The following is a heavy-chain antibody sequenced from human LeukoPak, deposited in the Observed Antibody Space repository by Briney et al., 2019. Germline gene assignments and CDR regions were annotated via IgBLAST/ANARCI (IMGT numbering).Heavy chain of an antibody. CDR1: GFTFSSHW. V-gene: IGHV3-74*01. CDR2: INSDGSSI. CDR3: ASFGNYYDSSGLDY. J-gene: IGHJ4*02. Sequence: GGSLRLSCAASGFTFSSHWMHWVRQAPGKGLVWVSRINSDGSSISYADSVKGRFTISRDNAKNTLYLQMNSLRAEDTAVYYCASFGNYYDSSGLDYWGQGTLVTVSS. D-gene: IGHD3-22*01.